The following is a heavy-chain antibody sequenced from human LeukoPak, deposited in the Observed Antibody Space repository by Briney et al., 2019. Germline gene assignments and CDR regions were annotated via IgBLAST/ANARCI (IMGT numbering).Heavy chain of an antibody. V-gene: IGHV3-23*01. Sequence: GGSLRLSCAAAGFSFSSCSMAWVRQAPGKGLEWVSGIFSSGHDAFYADSVRGRFTMSRDNSKNMLYLHMNNLRAEDTAVYYRAKEGASGVAAFFDNWGQGTLVTVSS. D-gene: IGHD6-19*01. CDR1: GFSFSSCS. J-gene: IGHJ4*02. CDR2: IFSSGHDA. CDR3: AKEGASGVAAFFDN.